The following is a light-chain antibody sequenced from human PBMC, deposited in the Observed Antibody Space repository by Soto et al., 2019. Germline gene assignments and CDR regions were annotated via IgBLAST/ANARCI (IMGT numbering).Light chain of an antibody. CDR1: QDINNF. CDR3: QQYENLPPT. Sequence: DIRMTQSPSSLSASVGDRITITCQASQDINNFLNWYQQKPGKAPRLLIYDTSNVEGGVPSRFSGTGSGTDFTFTISSLQPEDIATYYCQQYENLPPTFVGGTKVEIK. J-gene: IGKJ4*01. CDR2: DTS. V-gene: IGKV1-33*01.